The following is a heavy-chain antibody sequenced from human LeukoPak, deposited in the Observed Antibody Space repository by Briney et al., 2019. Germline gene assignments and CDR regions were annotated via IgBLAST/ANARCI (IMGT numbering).Heavy chain of an antibody. D-gene: IGHD3-16*02. J-gene: IGHJ4*02. CDR1: GFTFSNYA. Sequence: GGSLRLSWPASGFTFSNYAMNWVRQAPGEGLDLVSGISGSGGSTYYADSVKGRFTTSRDNSKKTLYLQMHSLRAEDTAVYFCARGGHYDNLWGRYRQKDGFDYWGQGTLVTVSS. CDR2: ISGSGGST. V-gene: IGHV3-23*01. CDR3: ARGGHYDNLWGRYRQKDGFDY.